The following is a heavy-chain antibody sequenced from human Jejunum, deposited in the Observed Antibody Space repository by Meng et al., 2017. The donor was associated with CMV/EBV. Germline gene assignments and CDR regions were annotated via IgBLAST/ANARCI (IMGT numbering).Heavy chain of an antibody. CDR3: AGGLGGTIDY. V-gene: IGHV1-69*04. J-gene: IGHJ4*02. D-gene: IGHD1-26*01. CDR2: IIPVFDKT. CDR1: GSTLSNSA. Sequence: KVSCKASGSTLSNSATSWVRQAPGQGLEWMGNIIPVFDKTNYAQKFQGRVTITADRSTNTAYMELSSLRSDDTAIYYCAGGLGGTIDYWGQGTLVTVSS.